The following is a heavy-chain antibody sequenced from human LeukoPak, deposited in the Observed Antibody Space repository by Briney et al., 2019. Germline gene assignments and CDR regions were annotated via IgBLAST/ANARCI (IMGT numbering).Heavy chain of an antibody. V-gene: IGHV3-30-3*01. D-gene: IGHD2-2*03. CDR1: GFPFRNYA. Sequence: PGRSLRLSCAASGFPFRNYAMHWVRQAPGKGLEWVTVISYHGDKKYYADSAQGRFTVSRDNFKNTLYLQMNSLKTEDTAVYYCTTGWIRTLFDYWGQGTLVTVSS. CDR2: ISYHGDKK. CDR3: TTGWIRTLFDY. J-gene: IGHJ4*02.